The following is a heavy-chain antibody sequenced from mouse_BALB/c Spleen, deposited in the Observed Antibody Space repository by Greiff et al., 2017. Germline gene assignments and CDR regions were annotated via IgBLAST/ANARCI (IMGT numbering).Heavy chain of an antibody. CDR2: IYPGNGDT. CDR3: ARGLRRGGFDY. CDR1: GYTFTSYN. V-gene: IGHV1-12*01. J-gene: IGHJ2*01. D-gene: IGHD2-4*01. Sequence: LQQPGAELVKPGASVKMSCKASGYTFTSYNMHWVKQTPGQGLEWIGAIYPGNGDTSYNQKFKGKATLTADKSSSTAYMQLSSLTSEDSAVYYCARGLRRGGFDYWGQGTTLTVSS.